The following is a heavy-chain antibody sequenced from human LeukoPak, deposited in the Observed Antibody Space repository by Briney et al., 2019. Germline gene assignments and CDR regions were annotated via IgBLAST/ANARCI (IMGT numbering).Heavy chain of an antibody. J-gene: IGHJ4*02. CDR2: INPNSGGT. Sequence: ASVKVSCKASGYTFTDYYMHWVRQAPGQGLEWMGWINPNSGGTNFAQKFQGRVAMTSDTSISTAYMDLSRVRSDDTAVYYCALLFSSTWYRFDSWGQGTLVTVSS. CDR1: GYTFTDYY. D-gene: IGHD6-13*01. V-gene: IGHV1-2*02. CDR3: ALLFSSTWYRFDS.